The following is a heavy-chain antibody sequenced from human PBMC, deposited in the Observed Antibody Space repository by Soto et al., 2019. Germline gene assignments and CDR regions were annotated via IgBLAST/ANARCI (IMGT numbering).Heavy chain of an antibody. CDR3: ARGSDGSWSYRDYYYGMDV. CDR1: GGTFSSYA. CDR2: IIPIFGTA. V-gene: IGHV1-69*01. J-gene: IGHJ6*02. Sequence: QVQLVQSGAEVKKPGSSVKVSCKASGGTFSSYAISWVRQAPGQGLEWMGGIIPIFGTANYAQKFQGRVTITTDESTSTAYMELSSLRPEATAVYYCARGSDGSWSYRDYYYGMDVWGQGTTVTVSS. D-gene: IGHD3-10*01.